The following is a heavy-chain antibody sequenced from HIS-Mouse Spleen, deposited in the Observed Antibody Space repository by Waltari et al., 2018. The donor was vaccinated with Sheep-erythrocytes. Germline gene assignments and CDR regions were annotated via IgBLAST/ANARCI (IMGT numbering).Heavy chain of an antibody. Sequence: EVQLLESGGGLVQPGGSLRLSCAASGFTFSSYAMSWVRQAPEKGLEGGSAIRGSGGSKNYRDSGKGRFTISRDNSKNTLYLQMNSLRAEDTAVYYCALGTGVGSAFDIWGQGTMVTVSS. CDR1: GFTFSSYA. CDR2: IRGSGGSK. CDR3: ALGTGVGSAFDI. D-gene: IGHD1-26*01. V-gene: IGHV3-23*01. J-gene: IGHJ3*02.